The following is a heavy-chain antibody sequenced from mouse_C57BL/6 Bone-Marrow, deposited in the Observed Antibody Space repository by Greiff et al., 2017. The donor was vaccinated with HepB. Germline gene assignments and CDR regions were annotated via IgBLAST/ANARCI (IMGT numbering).Heavy chain of an antibody. Sequence: VQLQQSGAELAKPGASVKLSFKASGYTFTSYWMHWVKQRPGQGLEWIGYINPSSGYTKYNQKFKDKATLTADKSSSTAYMQLSSLTYEDSAVYYCAMAYYGSREVDYWGQGTTLTVSS. D-gene: IGHD1-1*01. CDR2: INPSSGYT. V-gene: IGHV1-7*01. CDR3: AMAYYGSREVDY. CDR1: GYTFTSYW. J-gene: IGHJ2*01.